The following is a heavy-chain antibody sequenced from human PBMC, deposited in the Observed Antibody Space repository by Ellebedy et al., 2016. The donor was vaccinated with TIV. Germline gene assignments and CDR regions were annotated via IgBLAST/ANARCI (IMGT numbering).Heavy chain of an antibody. D-gene: IGHD6-13*01. J-gene: IGHJ6*02. CDR2: IIPILGIA. CDR3: ARDRDSSSWYFGGYYHYGMDV. CDR1: GGTFSSYA. Sequence: AASVKVSCKASGGTFSSYAISWVRQAPGQGLEWMGRIIPILGIANYAQKFQGRVTITADKSTSTAYMELSSLRSEDTAVYYCARDRDSSSWYFGGYYHYGMDVWGQGTTVTVSS. V-gene: IGHV1-69*04.